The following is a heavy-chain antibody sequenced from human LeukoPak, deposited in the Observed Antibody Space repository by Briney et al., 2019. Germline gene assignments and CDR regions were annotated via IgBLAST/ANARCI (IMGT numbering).Heavy chain of an antibody. CDR2: IYSGGST. CDR1: GFTFSSFA. CDR3: ARDVFRSPYYFDY. J-gene: IGHJ4*02. V-gene: IGHV3-66*01. D-gene: IGHD2-8*01. Sequence: GGSLRLSCAASGFTFSSFALSWVRQAPGKGPEWVSVIYSGGSTYYADSVKGRFTISRDNSKNTLYLQMNSLRAEDTAVYYCARDVFRSPYYFDYWGQGALVPSPQ.